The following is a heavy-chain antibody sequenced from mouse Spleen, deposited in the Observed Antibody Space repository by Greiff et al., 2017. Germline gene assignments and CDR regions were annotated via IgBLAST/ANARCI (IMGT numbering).Heavy chain of an antibody. V-gene: IGHV5-9-3*01. D-gene: IGHD2-2*01. J-gene: IGHJ1*01. CDR1: GFTFSSYA. CDR2: ISSGGGNT. CDR3: ARHGGYPWYFDV. Sequence: EVQVVESGGGLVKLGGSLKLSCAASGFTFSSYAMSWVRQTPEKRLEWVATISSGGGNTYYPDSVKGRFTISRDNAKNTLYLQMSSLKSEDTAMYYCARHGGYPWYFDVWGAGTTVTVSS.